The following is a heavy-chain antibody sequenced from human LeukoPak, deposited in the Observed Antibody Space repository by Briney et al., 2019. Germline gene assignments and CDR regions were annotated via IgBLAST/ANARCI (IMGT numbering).Heavy chain of an antibody. D-gene: IGHD1-26*01. CDR2: ISAYNGNT. Sequence: ASVKVSCKASGYTFSSYGICWVRQDPGQGREWMGWISAYNGNTNYAQKFQGRVTMTTDTSTNTAYMELRSLRSDDTAVYYCARDYYTASKWFDYWGQGTLVSVSS. V-gene: IGHV1-18*01. CDR3: ARDYYTASKWFDY. J-gene: IGHJ4*02. CDR1: GYTFSSYG.